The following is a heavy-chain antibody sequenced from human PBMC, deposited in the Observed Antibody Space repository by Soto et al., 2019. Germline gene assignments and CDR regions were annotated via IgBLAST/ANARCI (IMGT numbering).Heavy chain of an antibody. D-gene: IGHD2-2*01. CDR1: GFTFSSYS. Sequence: PGGSLRLSCAASGFTFSSYSMNWVRQAPGKGLEWVSSISSSSSYIYYADSVKGRFTISRDNAKNSLYLQMNSLRAEDTAVYYCARGLSAFGQLLPYYYYGMDVWGQGTTVTVSS. CDR2: ISSSSSYI. J-gene: IGHJ6*02. V-gene: IGHV3-21*01. CDR3: ARGLSAFGQLLPYYYYGMDV.